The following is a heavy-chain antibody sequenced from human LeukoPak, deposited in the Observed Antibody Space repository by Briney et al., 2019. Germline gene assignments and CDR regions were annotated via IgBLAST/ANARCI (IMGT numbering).Heavy chain of an antibody. CDR1: GGSISSYY. J-gene: IGHJ6*03. D-gene: IGHD6-13*01. CDR3: ARVQQQLVKNYYYYYMDV. CDR2: IYTSGST. V-gene: IGHV4-4*07. Sequence: SETLSLTCTVPGGSISSYYWSWIRQPAGKGLEWIGRIYTSGSTNYNPSLKSRVTISVDKSKNQFSLKLSSVTAADTAVYYCARVQQQLVKNYYYYYMDVWGKGTTVTVSS.